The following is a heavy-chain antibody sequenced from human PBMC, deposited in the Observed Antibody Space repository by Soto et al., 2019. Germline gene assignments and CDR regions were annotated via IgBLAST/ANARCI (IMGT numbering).Heavy chain of an antibody. D-gene: IGHD5-12*01. J-gene: IGHJ2*01. Sequence: QVQLVESGGGVVQPGRSLRLSCAASGFTFSSYGMHWVRQAPGKGLEWVAVIWYDGRNKYYADSVKGRFTISRDNSKNTLYLQMNSLRAEDTAVYYCARKGATNPHWYFDLWGRGTLVTVSS. CDR1: GFTFSSYG. CDR3: ARKGATNPHWYFDL. CDR2: IWYDGRNK. V-gene: IGHV3-33*01.